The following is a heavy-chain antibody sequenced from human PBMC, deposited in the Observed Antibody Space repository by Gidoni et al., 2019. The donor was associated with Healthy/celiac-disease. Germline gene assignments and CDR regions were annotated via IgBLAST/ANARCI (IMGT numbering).Heavy chain of an antibody. J-gene: IGHJ6*03. CDR2: IYTSGST. D-gene: IGHD2-2*01. V-gene: IGHV4-61*02. CDR1: GGSISSGSYY. Sequence: QVQLQESGPGLVKPSQTLSLTCTVSGGSISSGSYYWSWIRQPAGKGLEWIGRIYTSGSTNYNPSLKSRVTISVDTSKNQFSLKLSSVTAADTAVYYCAREVVVVPAAMWFCYMDVWGKGTNGHRLL. CDR3: AREVVVVPAAMWFCYMDV.